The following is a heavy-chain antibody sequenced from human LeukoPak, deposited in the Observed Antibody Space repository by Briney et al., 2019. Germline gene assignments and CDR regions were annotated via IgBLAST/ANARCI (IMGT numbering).Heavy chain of an antibody. D-gene: IGHD6-19*01. CDR1: GFTFSIYA. CDR2: ISSNGDST. Sequence: GGSLRLSCAASGFTFSIYAMHWVRQAPGRGLEYVSAISSNGDSTYYANSVKGRFTISRDNSKNTLYLQMGSLRDEDMVVYYCARTIAVAGSYYYYYGMDVWGQGTTVTVSS. CDR3: ARTIAVAGSYYYYYGMDV. V-gene: IGHV3-64*01. J-gene: IGHJ6*02.